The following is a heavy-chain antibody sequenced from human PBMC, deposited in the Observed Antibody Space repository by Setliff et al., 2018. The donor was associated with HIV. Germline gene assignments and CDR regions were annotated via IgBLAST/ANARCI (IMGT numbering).Heavy chain of an antibody. J-gene: IGHJ6*02. CDR3: AREIWGQVAHVPYGMDV. CDR1: GGSISSYY. CDR2: FYTSGST. D-gene: IGHD5-12*01. V-gene: IGHV4-4*07. Sequence: PSETLSLTCTVSGGSISSYYWSWIRQPAGKGLEWIGRFYTSGSTNYNPSLKSRVTMSVDTSKNQFSLKVRYVTAADTAISYCAREIWGQVAHVPYGMDVWGQGTTVTVSS.